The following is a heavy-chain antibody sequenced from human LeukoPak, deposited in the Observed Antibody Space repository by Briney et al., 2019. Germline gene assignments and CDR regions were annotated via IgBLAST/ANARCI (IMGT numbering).Heavy chain of an antibody. CDR3: ATTPADYSNYNWFDP. D-gene: IGHD4-11*01. V-gene: IGHV4-59*01. CDR1: GGSISSYY. Sequence: SGTLSLTCAVSGGSISSYYWSWIRQPPGKGLEWIGYIYYSGSTNYNPSLKSRVTISVDTSKNQFSLKLSSVTAADTAVYYCATTPADYSNYNWFDPWGQGTLVTVSS. CDR2: IYYSGST. J-gene: IGHJ5*02.